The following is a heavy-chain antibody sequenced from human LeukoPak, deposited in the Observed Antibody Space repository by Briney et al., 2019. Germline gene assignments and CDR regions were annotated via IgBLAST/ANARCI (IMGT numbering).Heavy chain of an antibody. J-gene: IGHJ3*02. V-gene: IGHV1-2*02. CDR2: INPNSGGT. Sequence: ASVKVSCKASGYTFTGYYMHWVRQAPGQGLEWMGWINPNSGGTNYAQKFQGRVTMTRDTSISTAYMELSRLRSDDTAVYYCAREPEGVIAAANIWGQGTMVTVSS. CDR1: GYTFTGYY. D-gene: IGHD6-13*01. CDR3: AREPEGVIAAANI.